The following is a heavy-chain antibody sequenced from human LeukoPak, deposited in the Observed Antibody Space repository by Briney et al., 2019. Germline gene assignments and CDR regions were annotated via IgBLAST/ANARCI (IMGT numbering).Heavy chain of an antibody. CDR2: IFYSGST. CDR3: ATWSVRMDAFDI. Sequence: SETLSLTCSVSGGSVNNYFWSWIRQPPGKGLEWIGSIFYSGSTNYNPSLKSRVTTSGDTSKNQFPLKLSSVTAADTAVYYCATWSVRMDAFDIWGQGTMVTVSS. D-gene: IGHD2-15*01. V-gene: IGHV4-59*02. CDR1: GGSVNNYF. J-gene: IGHJ3*02.